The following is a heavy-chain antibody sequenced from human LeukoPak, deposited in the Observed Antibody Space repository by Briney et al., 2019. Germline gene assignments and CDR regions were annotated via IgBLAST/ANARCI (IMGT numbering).Heavy chain of an antibody. CDR2: INPSGGST. CDR3: ARDPRIAVAGYDYYYMDV. CDR1: GYTFTGYY. V-gene: IGHV1-46*01. D-gene: IGHD6-19*01. J-gene: IGHJ6*03. Sequence: ASVKVSCKASGYTFTGYYMHWVRQAPGQGLEWMGIINPSGGSTRYAQKFPGRVTMTRDISTSTVYMELSSLRSEDTAVYYCARDPRIAVAGYDYYYMDVWGKGTTFTVSS.